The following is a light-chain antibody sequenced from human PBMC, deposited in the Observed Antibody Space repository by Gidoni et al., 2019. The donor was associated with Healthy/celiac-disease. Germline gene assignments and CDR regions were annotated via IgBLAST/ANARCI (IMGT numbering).Light chain of an antibody. CDR2: GAS. CDR3: QQYGSSPPX. Sequence: EIVLTQSPGTLSLSPGERATLSCRASQSVSSSYLAWYQQKPGQAPRLLIYGASSRATGIPDRFSGSWSGTDFTLTISRLEPEDFAVYYCQQYGSSPPXFXLGIKVEIK. CDR1: QSVSSSY. V-gene: IGKV3-20*01. J-gene: IGKJ1*01.